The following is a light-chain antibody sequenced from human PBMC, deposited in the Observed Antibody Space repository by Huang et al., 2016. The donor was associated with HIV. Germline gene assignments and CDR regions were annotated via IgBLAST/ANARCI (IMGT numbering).Light chain of an antibody. CDR1: QSISNF. V-gene: IGKV1-39*01. Sequence: DVQMNQSPSSLSASVGDRVTITYRASQSISNFLNWYQQKPGKAPNLLIYGASSLQTGVPSRFIGSGSETDFSLTISSLQPEDFVTYYCLQTLNFPPTFGQGTKV. CDR3: LQTLNFPPT. CDR2: GAS. J-gene: IGKJ1*01.